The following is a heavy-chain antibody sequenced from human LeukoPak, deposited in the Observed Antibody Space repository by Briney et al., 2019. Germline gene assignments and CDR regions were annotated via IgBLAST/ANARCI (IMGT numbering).Heavy chain of an antibody. J-gene: IGHJ3*02. D-gene: IGHD6-13*01. V-gene: IGHV3-7*01. CDR3: AREVYSSSRPADAFDI. CDR2: IMQDGSEK. Sequence: GGSLRLSCLSSGFSFSTYWMGWVRQAPGKGLEWVANIMQDGSEKSYVDSVKGRFTISRDNARNSLFLQMNSLGAEDTAVYYCAREVYSSSRPADAFDIWGQGTVVTVSS. CDR1: GFSFSTYW.